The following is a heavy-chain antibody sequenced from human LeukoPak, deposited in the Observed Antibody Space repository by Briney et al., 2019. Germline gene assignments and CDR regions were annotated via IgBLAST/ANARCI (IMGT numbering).Heavy chain of an antibody. CDR3: AKGGHPTRYCYGMDV. D-gene: IGHD2-15*01. V-gene: IGHV3-9*01. Sequence: GGSLRLSCAGAGFTFDDSVMHWVRQAPGKGLEWVSTINWNSGNIGYADSVKGRFTISRDNAKNSLFLQMNSLRTEDTALYYCAKGGHPTRYCYGMDVWGQGTTVTVSS. CDR1: GFTFDDSV. CDR2: INWNSGNI. J-gene: IGHJ6*02.